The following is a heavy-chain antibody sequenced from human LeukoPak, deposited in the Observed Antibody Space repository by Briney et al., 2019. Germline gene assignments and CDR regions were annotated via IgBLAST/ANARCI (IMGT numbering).Heavy chain of an antibody. J-gene: IGHJ5*02. D-gene: IGHD1-26*01. CDR3: ARDIVGAGWFDP. CDR2: ISGSGGST. V-gene: IGHV3-23*01. Sequence: GGSLRLSCAASGFTFSSYAMSWVRQAPGKGLEWVSAISGSGGSTYYADSVKGRFTISRDNSKNTLYLQMNSLRAEDTAVYYCARDIVGAGWFDPWGQGTLVTVSS. CDR1: GFTFSSYA.